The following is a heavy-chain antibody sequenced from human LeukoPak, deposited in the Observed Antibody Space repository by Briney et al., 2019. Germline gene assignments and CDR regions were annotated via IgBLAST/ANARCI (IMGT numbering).Heavy chain of an antibody. D-gene: IGHD3-9*01. CDR2: INPNSGGT. CDR3: AREYYDILTGYYNFDY. Sequence: ASVKVSCKASGYTFTGYYMHWVRQAPGQGLEWMGWINPNSGGTNYAQKLQGRVTMTTDTSTSTAYMELRSLRSDDTAVYYCAREYYDILTGYYNFDYWGQGTLVTVSS. V-gene: IGHV1-2*02. J-gene: IGHJ4*02. CDR1: GYTFTGYY.